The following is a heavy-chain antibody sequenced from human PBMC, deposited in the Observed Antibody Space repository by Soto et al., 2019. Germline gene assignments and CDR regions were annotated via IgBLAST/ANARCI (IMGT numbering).Heavy chain of an antibody. J-gene: IGHJ4*02. CDR1: GGPISSYY. V-gene: IGHV4-59*08. Sequence: QVQLQESGPGLVKPSETLSLTCTVSGGPISSYYWSWIRQPPEKGLEWIGNIYYSGSTNYNPSLKSRVTISVDTSKNQFSLKLRSVTAADTAVYYCARTSYNWNQGGYFDYWGQGTLVSVSS. D-gene: IGHD1-20*01. CDR3: ARTSYNWNQGGYFDY. CDR2: IYYSGST.